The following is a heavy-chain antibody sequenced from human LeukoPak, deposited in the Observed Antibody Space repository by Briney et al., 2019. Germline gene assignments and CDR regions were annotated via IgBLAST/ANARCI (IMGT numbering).Heavy chain of an antibody. J-gene: IGHJ5*02. CDR3: ARDRPGLLLGALDWFDP. V-gene: IGHV4-59*01. CDR2: INYSGST. CDR1: GGSISIYY. D-gene: IGHD3-3*01. Sequence: SETLSLTCTVSGGSISIYYWSWIRQPPGKGLEWIGYINYSGSTNYNPSLKSRVTISVDTSKNQFSLKLTSVTAADTAVYYCARDRPGLLLGALDWFDPWGQGTLVTVSS.